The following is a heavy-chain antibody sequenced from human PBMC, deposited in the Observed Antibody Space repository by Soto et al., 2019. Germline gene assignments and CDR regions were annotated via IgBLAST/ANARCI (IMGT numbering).Heavy chain of an antibody. J-gene: IGHJ2*01. CDR1: GFTFSSYA. V-gene: IGHV3-30-3*01. D-gene: IGHD5-18*01. CDR2: ISYDGSNK. Sequence: QVQLVESGGGVVQPGRSLRLSCAASGFTFSSYAMHWVRQAPGKGLEWVAVISYDGSNKYYADSVKGRFTISRDNSKNTLYLQMNSMRAEDTAVYYCARDHLWGTAMVLWYFDLWGRDTLVTVSS. CDR3: ARDHLWGTAMVLWYFDL.